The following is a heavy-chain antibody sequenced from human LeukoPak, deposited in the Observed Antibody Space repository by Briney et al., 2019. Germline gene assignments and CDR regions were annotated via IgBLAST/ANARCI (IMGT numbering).Heavy chain of an antibody. J-gene: IGHJ6*02. CDR1: GGSISSYY. Sequence: SETLSLTCTVSGGSISSYYWSWIRQPPGKGLEWIGYIYYSGSTNYNPSLKSRVTISVDTSKNQFSLKLSSVTAADTAVYYCARLGLFQYSSRPYVMDVWGQGTTVTVSS. CDR2: IYYSGST. CDR3: ARLGLFQYSSRPYVMDV. V-gene: IGHV4-59*01. D-gene: IGHD6-13*01.